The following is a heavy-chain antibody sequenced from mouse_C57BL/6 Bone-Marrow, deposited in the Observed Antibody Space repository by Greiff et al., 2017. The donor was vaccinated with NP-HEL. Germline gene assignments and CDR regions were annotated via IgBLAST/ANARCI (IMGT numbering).Heavy chain of an antibody. CDR3: ATGGYFDY. Sequence: LQESGAELVRPGTSVKVSCKASGYAFTNYLIEWVKQRPGQGLEWIGVINPGSGGTNYNEKFKGKATLTADKSSSTAYMQLSSLTSEDSAVYFCATGGYFDYWGQGTTLTVSS. V-gene: IGHV1-54*01. J-gene: IGHJ2*01. CDR2: INPGSGGT. CDR1: GYAFTNYL.